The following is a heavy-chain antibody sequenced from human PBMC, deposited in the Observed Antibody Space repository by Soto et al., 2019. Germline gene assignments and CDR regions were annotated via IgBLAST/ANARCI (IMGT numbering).Heavy chain of an antibody. D-gene: IGHD3-10*01. J-gene: IGHJ5*02. CDR2: INHSGST. Sequence: PSETLSLTCAVYGGSFSGYYWSWIRQPPGKGLEWIGEINHSGSTNYNPSLKSRVTISVDTSKNQFSLKLSSVTAADTAVYYCAVARVRRRNWFDPWGQGTLVTVSS. CDR1: GGSFSGYY. CDR3: AVARVRRRNWFDP. V-gene: IGHV4-34*01.